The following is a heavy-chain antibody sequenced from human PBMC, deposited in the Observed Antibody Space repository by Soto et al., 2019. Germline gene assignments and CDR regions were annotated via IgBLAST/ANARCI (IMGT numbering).Heavy chain of an antibody. CDR3: ARIVRGIVITYYYMDV. CDR2: IFYSGST. D-gene: IGHD2-21*01. J-gene: IGHJ6*03. CDR1: GGSISSSRYY. Sequence: QVQLQESGPGLVKPSETLSLTCTVSGGSISSSRYYCGWIRQPPGKGLEWIGSIFYSGSTYYNPSLQSRVTISVDTSTNQFSRKLRSVTAADTAVYYCARIVRGIVITYYYMDVWGKGTTVTVSS. V-gene: IGHV4-39*01.